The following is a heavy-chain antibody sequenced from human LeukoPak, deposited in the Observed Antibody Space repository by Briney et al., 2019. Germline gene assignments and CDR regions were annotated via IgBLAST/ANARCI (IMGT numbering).Heavy chain of an antibody. D-gene: IGHD3-22*01. Sequence: GGSLRLSCAASGFTVSSNYMNWVRQAPGKGLEWVSVIYSGGSTYYADSVKGRFTISRHNPKNTLYLQMNSLSPEDTAVYYCARASYYYDDSGYYYDYWGREPWSPSPQ. V-gene: IGHV3-53*04. CDR3: ARASYYYDDSGYYYDY. J-gene: IGHJ4*02. CDR2: IYSGGST. CDR1: GFTVSSNY.